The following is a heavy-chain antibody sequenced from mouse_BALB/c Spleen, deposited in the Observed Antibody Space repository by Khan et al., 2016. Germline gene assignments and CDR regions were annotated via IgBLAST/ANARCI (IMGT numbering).Heavy chain of an antibody. CDR3: ARAGYYGYLAY. J-gene: IGHJ3*01. CDR1: GFDLSRYW. D-gene: IGHD1-1*01. Sequence: EVKLLESGGGLVQPGGSLKLSCAASGFDLSRYWMSWVRQAPGKGLEWIGESNPDSSTINYTPSLKDRFIISRDNAKNTLYLQVSKVRSEDTALYYCARAGYYGYLAYWGQGTLVSVSA. CDR2: SNPDSSTI. V-gene: IGHV4-1*02.